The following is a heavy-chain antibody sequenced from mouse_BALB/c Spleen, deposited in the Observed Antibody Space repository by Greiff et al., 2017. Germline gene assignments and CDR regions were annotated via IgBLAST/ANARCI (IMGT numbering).Heavy chain of an antibody. CDR1: GFNIKDTY. CDR3: ARGGDGYYPHYYAMDY. J-gene: IGHJ4*01. V-gene: IGHV14-3*02. Sequence: VQLQQSGAELVKPGASVKLSCTASGFNIKDTYMHWVKQRPEQGLEWIGRIDPANGNTKYDPKFQGKATITADTSSNTAYLQLSSLTSEDTAVYYCARGGDGYYPHYYAMDYWGQGTSVTVSS. CDR2: IDPANGNT. D-gene: IGHD2-3*01.